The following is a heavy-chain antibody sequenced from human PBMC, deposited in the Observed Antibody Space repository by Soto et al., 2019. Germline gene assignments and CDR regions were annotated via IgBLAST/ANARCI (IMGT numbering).Heavy chain of an antibody. CDR3: ASPLGIPRYYYYGMDV. D-gene: IGHD3-16*02. CDR1: GCTFTGYY. J-gene: IGHJ6*02. CDR2: INPNSGGT. Sequence: ASVKVSCKASGCTFTGYYMHWVRQAPRQGLEWMGWINPNSGGTNYAQKFQGRVTMTRDTSISTAYMELSRLRSDDTAVYYCASPLGIPRYYYYGMDVWGQGTTVTVSS. V-gene: IGHV1-2*02.